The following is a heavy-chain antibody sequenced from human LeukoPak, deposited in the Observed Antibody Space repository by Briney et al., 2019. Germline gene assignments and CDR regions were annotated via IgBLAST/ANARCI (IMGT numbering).Heavy chain of an antibody. J-gene: IGHJ4*02. V-gene: IGHV4-59*08. CDR1: GGSIRSYY. D-gene: IGHD3-3*01. Sequence: PSETLSLTCTVSGGSIRSYYWNWIRQPPGKGLEWIGYIYYSGNTNYNPSLKSRVTISVDTSKNQFSLKLSSVTAADTAVYYCARHQGLAWSGYYMGYWGQGSLVTVSS. CDR2: IYYSGNT. CDR3: ARHQGLAWSGYYMGY.